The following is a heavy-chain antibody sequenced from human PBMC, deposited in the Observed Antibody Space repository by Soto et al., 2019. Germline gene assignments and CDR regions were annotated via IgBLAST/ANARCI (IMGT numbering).Heavy chain of an antibody. J-gene: IGHJ5*02. D-gene: IGHD2-2*01. V-gene: IGHV4-30-4*01. CDR2: ISYSGST. CDR3: ARTIVLVPAAPPAWFDP. Sequence: SETLSLTSTVSGGSISSGNYYWSWIRQPPGKGLEWIGFISYSGSTYYSTSLKSRVTISVDTSKSQFSLKLSSVTAADTAVYYCARTIVLVPAAPPAWFDPWGQGTLVTVSS. CDR1: GGSISSGNYY.